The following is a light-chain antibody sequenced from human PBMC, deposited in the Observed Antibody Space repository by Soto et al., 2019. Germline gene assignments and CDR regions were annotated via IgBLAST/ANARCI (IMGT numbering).Light chain of an antibody. V-gene: IGLV3-21*04. CDR3: QVWDSSSDHVV. Sequence: SYELTQPPSGSVAPGKTARITCGGNNIGSKSVHWYQQKPGQAPVLVIYYDSDRPSGIPERFSGSNSGNTATLTISRVEAGDEADYYCQVWDSSSDHVVFCGGTKVTVL. CDR2: YDS. J-gene: IGLJ2*01. CDR1: NIGSKS.